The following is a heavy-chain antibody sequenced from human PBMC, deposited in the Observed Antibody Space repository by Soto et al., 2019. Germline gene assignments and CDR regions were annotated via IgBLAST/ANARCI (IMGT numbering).Heavy chain of an antibody. Sequence: GGSLRLSCAASGFTFSTYALHWVRQAPGKGLEWVATVTSDGSNKYHADSVEGRFTISRDDSKNTLYLQLNSLRAEDTAVYYCGRITLKTSVDTFDYWGQGTMVTVSS. J-gene: IGHJ3*01. CDR3: GRITLKTSVDTFDY. CDR1: GFTFSTYA. D-gene: IGHD3-22*01. V-gene: IGHV3-30-3*01. CDR2: VTSDGSNK.